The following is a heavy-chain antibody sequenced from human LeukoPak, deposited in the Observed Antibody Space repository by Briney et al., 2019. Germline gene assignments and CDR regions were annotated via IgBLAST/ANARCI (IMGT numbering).Heavy chain of an antibody. Sequence: PGGSLRLSCAASGFTVSSNYMSWVRQAPGKGLEWVSVIYSGGSTYYADSVRGRFTISRDNSRNTLYLQMNSLRAEDTAVYYCARAQRPGARADFDYWGQGTLVTVSS. CDR1: GFTVSSNY. V-gene: IGHV3-53*01. CDR3: ARAQRPGARADFDY. J-gene: IGHJ4*02. D-gene: IGHD1-26*01. CDR2: IYSGGST.